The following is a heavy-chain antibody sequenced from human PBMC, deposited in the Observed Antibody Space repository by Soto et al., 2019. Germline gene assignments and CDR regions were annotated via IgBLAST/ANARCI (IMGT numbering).Heavy chain of an antibody. J-gene: IGHJ4*02. CDR1: GGSISSYY. Sequence: SETLSPTCTVSGGSISSYYWSWIRQPPGKGLEWIGYIYYSGSTNYNPSLKSRVTISVDTSKNQFSLKLSSVTAADTAVYYCESHIIKKSTRLQQLVADYSFDYWGQGTLVTVSS. CDR2: IYYSGST. V-gene: IGHV4-59*01. D-gene: IGHD6-13*01. CDR3: ESHIIKKSTRLQQLVADYSFDY.